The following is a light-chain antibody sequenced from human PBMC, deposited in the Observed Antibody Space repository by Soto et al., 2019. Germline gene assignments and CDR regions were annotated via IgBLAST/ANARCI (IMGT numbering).Light chain of an antibody. CDR1: SSNIGKNY. CDR3: GTWDSSLSAGV. CDR2: EDN. J-gene: IGLJ2*01. Sequence: QSVLTQPPSVSAAPGQRVTISCSGSSSNIGKNYVSWYQQLPGTAPKLLIYEDNKRPSGIPDRFSGSKSGTSATLGITGRQTGDEADYYCGTWDSSLSAGVFGGGTKLTVL. V-gene: IGLV1-51*02.